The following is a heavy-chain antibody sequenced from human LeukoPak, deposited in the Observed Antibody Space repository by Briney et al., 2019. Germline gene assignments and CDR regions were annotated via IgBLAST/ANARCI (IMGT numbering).Heavy chain of an antibody. V-gene: IGHV1-18*01. J-gene: IGHJ4*02. CDR1: GYTFTSYG. CDR2: ISAYNGNT. Sequence: ASVKVSCKASGYTFTSYGISWVRQAPGQGLEWMGWISAYNGNTNYAQKLQGRVTMTTDTSTSTAYMELRSLRSDDTAVYYCARDEDPGYSSIWIDYWGQGTLVTVAS. D-gene: IGHD6-13*01. CDR3: ARDEDPGYSSIWIDY.